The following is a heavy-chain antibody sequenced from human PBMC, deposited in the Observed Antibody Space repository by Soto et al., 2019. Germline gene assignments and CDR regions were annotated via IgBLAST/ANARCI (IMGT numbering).Heavy chain of an antibody. CDR2: INSDGSST. CDR1: GFAFSSYW. J-gene: IGHJ4*02. D-gene: IGHD1-26*01. Sequence: EVQLVESGGGLVQPGGSLRLSCAASGFAFSSYWMHWVRQAPGKGLVWVSRINSDGSSTSYADSMKGRFTISRDNAKNTLYLQMNSLRGEDTAVYYCSRDKMGATADYWGQGSLVTVSS. V-gene: IGHV3-74*01. CDR3: SRDKMGATADY.